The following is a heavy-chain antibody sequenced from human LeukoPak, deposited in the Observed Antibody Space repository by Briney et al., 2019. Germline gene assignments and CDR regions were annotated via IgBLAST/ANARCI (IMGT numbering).Heavy chain of an antibody. CDR1: GGSISSSSYY. D-gene: IGHD2/OR15-2a*01. J-gene: IGHJ6*02. Sequence: SETLSLTCTVSGGSISSSSYYWGWIRQPPGKGLEWIGYIYYSGSTYYTPSLKSRVTISVDTSKNQFSLKLSSVTAADTAVYYCASEENMGYYGVDVWGQGTTVTVSS. V-gene: IGHV4-39*07. CDR3: ASEENMGYYGVDV. CDR2: IYYSGST.